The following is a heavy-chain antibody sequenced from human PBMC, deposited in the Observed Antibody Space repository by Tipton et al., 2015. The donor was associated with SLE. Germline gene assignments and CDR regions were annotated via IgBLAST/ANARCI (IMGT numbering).Heavy chain of an antibody. V-gene: IGHV4-34*01. CDR2: IYYSGST. J-gene: IGHJ6*02. CDR1: GGSFSGYY. Sequence: TLSLTCAVYGGSFSGYYWSWICQPPGKGLEWIGSIYYSGSTYYNPSLKSRVTISVDTSKNQFSLKLSSVTAADTAVYYCARDIAAAGDYYGMDVWGQGTTVTVSS. CDR3: ARDIAAAGDYYGMDV. D-gene: IGHD6-13*01.